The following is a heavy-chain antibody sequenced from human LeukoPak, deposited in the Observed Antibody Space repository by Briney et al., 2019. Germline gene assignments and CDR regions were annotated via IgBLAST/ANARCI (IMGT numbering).Heavy chain of an antibody. D-gene: IGHD1-26*01. J-gene: IGHJ6*03. V-gene: IGHV3-33*06. CDR3: AKDGDSGSYSLYYYYYMDV. CDR1: GFTFSSYG. Sequence: GGSLRLSCAASGFTFSSYGMHWVRQAPGKGLEWVAVIWYDGSKNYFTDSVKGRFTISRDNSKNTLYLQMNSLGAEDTAVYYCAKDGDSGSYSLYYYYYMDVWGKGTTVTVSS. CDR2: IWYDGSKN.